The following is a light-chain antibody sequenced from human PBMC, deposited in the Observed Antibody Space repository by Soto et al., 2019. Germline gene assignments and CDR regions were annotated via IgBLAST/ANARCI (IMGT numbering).Light chain of an antibody. Sequence: QSALTQPPSASGSPGQSVSISCTGTSSDVGGYNYVSWYQQHPGRAPKLMIYEVSKRPLGVPDRFSGSKSGNTASLTVSGLQAEDEADYYCTSYATSGTNVIFGGGTKLTVL. CDR3: TSYATSGTNVI. V-gene: IGLV2-8*01. CDR2: EVS. J-gene: IGLJ2*01. CDR1: SSDVGGYNY.